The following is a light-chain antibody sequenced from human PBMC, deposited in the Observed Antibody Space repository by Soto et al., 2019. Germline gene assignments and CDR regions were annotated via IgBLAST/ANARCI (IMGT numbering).Light chain of an antibody. CDR1: QGINSW. J-gene: IGKJ4*01. V-gene: IGKV1-12*01. CDR2: AAS. Sequence: DIQMTQSPSSVSASVGDRVTITCRASQGINSWLAWYQHKPGKAPNLLIYAASILQSGVPSRFSGSGSGTEFTLTISNLQPEDFATYYCQQADSFPLTLGGGTKVEIK. CDR3: QQADSFPLT.